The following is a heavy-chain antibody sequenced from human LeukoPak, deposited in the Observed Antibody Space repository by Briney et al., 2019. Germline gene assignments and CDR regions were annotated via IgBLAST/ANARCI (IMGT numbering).Heavy chain of an antibody. CDR1: GFTFSRNG. Sequence: QPGRSLRLSCVASGFTFSRNGMHWVRQAPGKGLEWVAVIWYDGSNKYYADSVKGRFTISRDNSKNMLYLQMNSPRAEDTAVYYCASGRLNYFYAMDIWGQGTTVTVSS. CDR2: IWYDGSNK. V-gene: IGHV3-33*01. J-gene: IGHJ6*02. CDR3: ASGRLNYFYAMDI.